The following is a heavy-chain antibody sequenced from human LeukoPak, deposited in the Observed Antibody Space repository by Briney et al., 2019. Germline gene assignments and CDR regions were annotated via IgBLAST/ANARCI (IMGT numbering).Heavy chain of an antibody. CDR3: ARLDYYDSSGYPTSIDY. CDR2: IYPGDSDT. D-gene: IGHD3-22*01. Sequence: ESLKISCKGSGYSFTSYWIGWVRQMPGKGLEWMGIIYPGDSDTRYSPSFQGQVTISADESISTAYLQWSSLKASDTAMYYCARLDYYDSSGYPTSIDYWGQGTLVTVSS. CDR1: GYSFTSYW. J-gene: IGHJ4*02. V-gene: IGHV5-51*01.